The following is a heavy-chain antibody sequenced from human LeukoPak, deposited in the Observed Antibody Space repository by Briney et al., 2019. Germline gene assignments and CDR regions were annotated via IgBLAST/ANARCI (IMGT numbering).Heavy chain of an antibody. J-gene: IGHJ4*02. D-gene: IGHD1-26*01. CDR1: GYTFTGYY. CDR2: LNPNSGGT. CDR3: ARVMGATRDPGY. V-gene: IGHV1-2*02. Sequence: SVKVSCKASGYTFTGYYMHWVRQAPGQGLEWMGWLNPNSGGTNYAQKFQGRVTMTRDTSISTAYMELSRLRSDDTAVYYCARVMGATRDPGYWGQGTLVTVSS.